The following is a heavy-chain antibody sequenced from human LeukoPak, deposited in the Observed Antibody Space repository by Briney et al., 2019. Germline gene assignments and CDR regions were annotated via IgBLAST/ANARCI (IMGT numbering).Heavy chain of an antibody. V-gene: IGHV4-59*01. J-gene: IGHJ4*02. D-gene: IGHD6-13*01. CDR3: ARGYSSSWNYFDY. CDR2: VVDSGGT. Sequence: SETLSLTCTVSGDSISNYWWSWIRQPPGKGLEWIGYVVDSGGTNYNPSLKSRVTISVDTSKKQFSLKLSSVTAADTAVYYCARGYSSSWNYFDYWGQGTLVTVSS. CDR1: GDSISNYW.